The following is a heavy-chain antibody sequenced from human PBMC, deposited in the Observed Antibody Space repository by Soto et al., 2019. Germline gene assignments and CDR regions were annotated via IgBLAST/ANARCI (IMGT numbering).Heavy chain of an antibody. Sequence: QVQLQQWGAGLLKPSETLSLTCAVYGGSFSGSYWSWIRQPPGKGLEWIGEINHSGNTNYNPSFKSRVSISVDTPKTQFSLKLTSVNAADTAVYYCARRLDYWGQGTLVTVSS. CDR3: ARRLDY. J-gene: IGHJ4*02. CDR2: INHSGNT. CDR1: GGSFSGSY. V-gene: IGHV4-34*02.